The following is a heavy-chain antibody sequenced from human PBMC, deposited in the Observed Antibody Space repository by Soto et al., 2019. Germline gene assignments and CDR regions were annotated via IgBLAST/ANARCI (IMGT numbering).Heavy chain of an antibody. CDR3: TTDGGLINWNYQLTLSDWFDP. V-gene: IGHV3-30-3*01. Sequence: GGSLRLSCAASGFTFSSYAMHWVRQAPGKGLEWVAVISYDGSNKYYADSVKGRFTISRDNSKNTLYLQMNSLRAEDTAVYYCTTDGGLINWNYQLTLSDWFDPWGQGTLVTVSS. CDR1: GFTFSSYA. D-gene: IGHD1-7*01. J-gene: IGHJ5*02. CDR2: ISYDGSNK.